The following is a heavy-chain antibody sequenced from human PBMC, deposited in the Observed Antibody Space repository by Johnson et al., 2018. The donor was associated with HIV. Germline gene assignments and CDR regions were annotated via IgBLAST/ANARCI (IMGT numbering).Heavy chain of an antibody. V-gene: IGHV3-30*02. CDR1: GFTFSTYG. D-gene: IGHD5-18*01. CDR2: IRYDGKDK. Sequence: QVQLVESGGGVVQPGGSLRLSCAASGFTFSTYGIHWVRQAPGKRLEWVSFIRYDGKDKYYADFVKGRFTISRDNSKNTLYLQMNSLRAEDTAVYYCAKEQPARAFAIWGQGTMFTVSS. CDR3: AKEQPARAFAI. J-gene: IGHJ3*02.